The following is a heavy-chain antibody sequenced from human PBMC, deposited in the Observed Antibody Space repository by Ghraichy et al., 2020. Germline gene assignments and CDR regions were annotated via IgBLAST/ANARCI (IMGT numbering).Heavy chain of an antibody. CDR2: ISYDGGIK. CDR1: QFTFRRHG. J-gene: IGHJ4*02. V-gene: IGHV3-30*03. D-gene: IGHD2-15*01. Sequence: GGSLRLSCVASQFTFRRHGMHWVRQTPGEGLQWVSDISYDGGIKHYAAPVEGRFTISRDNSKNILYLQMSSLRVEDTAVYYCAREEGFCSGGSCHFLDNWGQGTLVTVSS. CDR3: AREEGFCSGGSCHFLDN.